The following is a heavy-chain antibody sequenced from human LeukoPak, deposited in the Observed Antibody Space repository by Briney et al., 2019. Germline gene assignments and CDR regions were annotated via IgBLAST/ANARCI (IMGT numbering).Heavy chain of an antibody. J-gene: IGHJ5*02. Sequence: GSLRLSCAASGFTFSSYAMHWVRQAPGKGLEWVAVISCDGSNRYYADSVKGRFTISRDNSKNTLYLQMNSLRAEDTAVYYCARGDLYDYVWGSYRGCPFDPWGQGTLVTVSS. CDR2: ISCDGSNR. CDR1: GFTFSSYA. D-gene: IGHD3-16*02. CDR3: ARGDLYDYVWGSYRGCPFDP. V-gene: IGHV3-30*04.